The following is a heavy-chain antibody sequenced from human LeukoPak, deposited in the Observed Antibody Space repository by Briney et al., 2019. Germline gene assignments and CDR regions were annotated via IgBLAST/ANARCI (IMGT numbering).Heavy chain of an antibody. V-gene: IGHV4-59*01. D-gene: IGHD3-3*01. CDR1: GGSISSYY. CDR2: IYYSGST. J-gene: IGHJ4*02. Sequence: PSETLSLTCTVSGGSISSYYWSWIRQPPGKGLEWIGYIYYSGSTNYNPSLKRRVSISVDTSKSQFSLKLSSVAAADTAVYYCARGTQLRFLEGSGIFDYWGQGTLVTVSS. CDR3: ARGTQLRFLEGSGIFDY.